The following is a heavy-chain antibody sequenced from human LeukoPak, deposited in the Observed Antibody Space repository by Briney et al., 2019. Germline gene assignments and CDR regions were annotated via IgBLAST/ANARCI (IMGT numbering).Heavy chain of an antibody. J-gene: IGHJ4*02. Sequence: ASVKVSCKASGYTFTGYSMHWVRQAPGQGLEWMGWINPNSGGTNYAQKFQGRVTVTRDTSINTAYIELSRLTSNDTAVYYCARGRSYDILTGYLFDHWGQGTLVTVSS. V-gene: IGHV1-2*02. CDR2: INPNSGGT. CDR3: ARGRSYDILTGYLFDH. CDR1: GYTFTGYS. D-gene: IGHD3-9*01.